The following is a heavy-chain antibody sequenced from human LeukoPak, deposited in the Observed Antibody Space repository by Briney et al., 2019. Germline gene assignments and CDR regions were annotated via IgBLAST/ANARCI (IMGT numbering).Heavy chain of an antibody. D-gene: IGHD3-22*01. Sequence: SETLSLTCTASGGSISSYYWSWIRQPPGKAREWIGYIYYSGSTNYNPSLKSRLTISVDTSKNQFSLKLSSVTAADTAVYYCARSSVRYDSSGYPHYWGQGTLVTVSS. CDR2: IYYSGST. J-gene: IGHJ4*02. CDR3: ARSSVRYDSSGYPHY. CDR1: GGSISSYY. V-gene: IGHV4-59*01.